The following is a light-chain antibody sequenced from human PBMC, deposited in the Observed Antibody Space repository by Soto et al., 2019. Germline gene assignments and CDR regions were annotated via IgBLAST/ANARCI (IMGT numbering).Light chain of an antibody. CDR3: QSFDTSLSRYV. CDR1: SSNIGAGYD. Sequence: QSVLTQPPSVSGAPGQRVTISCTGSSSNIGAGYDVQWFQQLPGSAPKLLMYGNINRPPQVPDRFSGSKSGTTVSLDITGLQPEDEADDYCQSFDTSLSRYVFGAGTKLTVL. J-gene: IGLJ1*01. V-gene: IGLV1-40*01. CDR2: GNI.